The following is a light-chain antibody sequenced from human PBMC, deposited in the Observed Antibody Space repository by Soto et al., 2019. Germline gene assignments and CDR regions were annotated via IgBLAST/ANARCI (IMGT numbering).Light chain of an antibody. J-gene: IGLJ2*01. V-gene: IGLV2-23*01. CDR1: SSDVGSYNP. CDR3: SSYGGTYSVI. CDR2: ENS. Sequence: QSDLTQPASVSGSPGQSITISCTRTSSDVGSYNPVSWYQQHPGKAPKLMIYENSRRPSEVSGRFSASKSGNTASLTISGLQAEDEADYYCSSYGGTYSVIFGGGTKLTVL.